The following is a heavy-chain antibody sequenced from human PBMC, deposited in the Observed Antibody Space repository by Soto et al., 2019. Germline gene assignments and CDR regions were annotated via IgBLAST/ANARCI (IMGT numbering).Heavy chain of an antibody. Sequence: SQPLSLTCTFSMSHLSGSYYKRVLQPQAKRLEWDVYMYYTGTTNYIKSLKSPFTKLVDTSKNQFSLKLSSVTAADTAVYYCARDYYDSSGQGPLFDYWGQGTLVTVS. J-gene: IGHJ4*02. D-gene: IGHD3-22*01. CDR1: MSHLSGSY. V-gene: IGHV4-59*12. CDR2: MYYTGTT. CDR3: ARDYYDSSGQGPLFDY.